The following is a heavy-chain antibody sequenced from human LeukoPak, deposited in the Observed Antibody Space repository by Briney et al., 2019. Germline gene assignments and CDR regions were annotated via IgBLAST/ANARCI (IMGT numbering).Heavy chain of an antibody. CDR1: GGYFSDYY. Sequence: SETLSLTCAVYGGYFSDYYWSWIRQPPGKGLEWIGEVNHSESTNYNPSLKSRVTISVDTSKNQFSLKLSSVTAADTAVYYCARRSLRYCSGGSCYRGSRWYYGMDVWGQGTTVTVSS. CDR3: ARRSLRYCSGGSCYRGSRWYYGMDV. CDR2: VNHSEST. J-gene: IGHJ6*02. D-gene: IGHD2-15*01. V-gene: IGHV4-34*01.